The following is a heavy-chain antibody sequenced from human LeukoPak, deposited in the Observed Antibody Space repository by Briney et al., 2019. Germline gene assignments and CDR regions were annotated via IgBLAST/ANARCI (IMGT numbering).Heavy chain of an antibody. CDR1: GGSISSSSYY. CDR3: AREQGAQSSDY. CDR2: IYYSGST. V-gene: IGHV4-39*07. J-gene: IGHJ4*02. Sequence: SETLSLTCTVSGGSISSSSYYWGWLRQPPGKGLEWIGSIYYSGSTYYNPSLKSRVTISVDTFKNQFSLKLSSVTAADTAVYYCAREQGAQSSDYWGQGTLVTVSS. D-gene: IGHD3-16*01.